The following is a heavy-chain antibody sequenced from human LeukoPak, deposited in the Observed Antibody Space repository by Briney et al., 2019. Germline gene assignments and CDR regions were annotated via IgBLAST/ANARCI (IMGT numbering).Heavy chain of an antibody. V-gene: IGHV1-2*02. Sequence: ASVKVSCKASGYTFTGYYMHWVRQAPGQGLEWMGWINPSSGGTNYAQKFQGRVTMTRDTSISTAYMELSRLRSDDTAVYYCARVLIAAAGTLRDYWGQGTLVTVSS. CDR1: GYTFTGYY. CDR2: INPSSGGT. CDR3: ARVLIAAAGTLRDY. D-gene: IGHD6-13*01. J-gene: IGHJ4*02.